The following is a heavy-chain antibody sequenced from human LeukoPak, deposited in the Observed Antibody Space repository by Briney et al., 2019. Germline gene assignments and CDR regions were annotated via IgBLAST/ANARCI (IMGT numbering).Heavy chain of an antibody. V-gene: IGHV1-2*02. Sequence: ASVKVSCKASGYTFTSHGISWVRQAPGQGLEWMGWINPNSGGTNYAQKFQGRVTMTRDTSISTAYMELSRLRSDDTAVYYCARDAPGLGWLVQAYYYYGMDVWGQGTTVTVSS. J-gene: IGHJ6*02. CDR2: INPNSGGT. CDR1: GYTFTSHG. CDR3: ARDAPGLGWLVQAYYYYGMDV. D-gene: IGHD6-19*01.